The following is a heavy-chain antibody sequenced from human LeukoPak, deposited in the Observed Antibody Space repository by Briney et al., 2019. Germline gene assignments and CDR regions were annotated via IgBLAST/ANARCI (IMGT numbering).Heavy chain of an antibody. CDR3: ARDNSVGDIAWWFDP. Sequence: ASVKVSCKASGYTFASYYMHWVRQAPGQGLEWMGIINPSGGSTSYAQKFQGRVTMTRDMSTSTVYMELSSLRSEDTAVYYCARDNSVGDIAWWFDPWGQGTLVTVSS. D-gene: IGHD3-16*02. CDR2: INPSGGST. J-gene: IGHJ5*02. V-gene: IGHV1-46*01. CDR1: GYTFASYY.